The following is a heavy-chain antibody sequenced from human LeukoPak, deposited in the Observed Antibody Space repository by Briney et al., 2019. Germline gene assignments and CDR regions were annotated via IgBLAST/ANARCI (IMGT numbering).Heavy chain of an antibody. D-gene: IGHD6-19*01. V-gene: IGHV3-53*01. CDR3: AREVFSGGWFQFDP. CDR2: IYPSGST. J-gene: IGHJ5*02. CDR1: GLTVNTNF. Sequence: GGSLRLSCAASGLTVNTNFISWVRQAPGKGLEWVSVIYPSGSTHYGDAVKGRFTISRDNFKSAVFLEMSSVTDEDTAVYYCAREVFSGGWFQFDPWGQGTLVTVSS.